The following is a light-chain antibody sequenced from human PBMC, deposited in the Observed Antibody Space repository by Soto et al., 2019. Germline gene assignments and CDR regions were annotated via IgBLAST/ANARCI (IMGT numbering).Light chain of an antibody. CDR1: QSVSSNY. CDR3: QQYDTSPRT. V-gene: IGKV3-20*01. J-gene: IGKJ1*01. Sequence: EIVLTXXPGTLSLSPGERATLSCRASQSVSSNYLAWYQQKRGQAPRLLIYGASSRATGIPTRFSGSGSGTDFTLTISRLEPEDFAVYYCQQYDTSPRTFGQGTKVEI. CDR2: GAS.